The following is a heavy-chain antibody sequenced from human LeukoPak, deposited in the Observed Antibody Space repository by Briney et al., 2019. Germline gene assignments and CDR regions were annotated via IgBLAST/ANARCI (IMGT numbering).Heavy chain of an antibody. CDR1: GGSISSSSYY. J-gene: IGHJ3*02. CDR3: ARDRKNWNYGLDDAFDI. D-gene: IGHD1-7*01. CDR2: IYYSGST. V-gene: IGHV4-39*07. Sequence: SETLSLTCTVSGGSISSSSYYWGWIRQPPGKGLEWIGSIYYSGSTYYNPSLKSRVTISVDTSKNQFSLKLSSVTAADTAVYYCARDRKNWNYGLDDAFDIWGQGTMVTVSS.